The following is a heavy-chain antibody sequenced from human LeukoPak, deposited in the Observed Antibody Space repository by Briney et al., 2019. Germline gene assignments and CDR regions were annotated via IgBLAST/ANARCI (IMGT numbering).Heavy chain of an antibody. J-gene: IGHJ5*02. Sequence: PSETLSLTCTVSDGSISPYYWSWIRQPPGKGLEWIGSIHYSGTTNYNPSLRSRVTISVDTSKNQFSPRLTSVTAADTAVYYCARDRWFDPWGQGTLVTVSS. CDR1: DGSISPYY. V-gene: IGHV4-59*12. CDR3: ARDRWFDP. CDR2: IHYSGTT.